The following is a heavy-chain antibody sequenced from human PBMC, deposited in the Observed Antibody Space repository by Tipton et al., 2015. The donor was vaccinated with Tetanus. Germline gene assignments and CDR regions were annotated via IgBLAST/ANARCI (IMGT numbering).Heavy chain of an antibody. CDR1: GGSMSGSGHY. Sequence: TLSLTCIVSGGSMSGSGHYGAWVRQSPGKGLEWIGSISYSGRTYYSPSLNSRVTISLDRSKNQFSLKLTSVTAADTAVYYCARGGGNTMFRGGEFVHSYYYQGMDVWGQGTTVTVSS. J-gene: IGHJ6*02. D-gene: IGHD3-10*01. CDR3: ARGGGNTMFRGGEFVHSYYYQGMDV. V-gene: IGHV4-39*07. CDR2: ISYSGRT.